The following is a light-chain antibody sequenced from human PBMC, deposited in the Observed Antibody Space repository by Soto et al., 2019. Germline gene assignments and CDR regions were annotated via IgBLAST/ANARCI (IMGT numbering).Light chain of an antibody. CDR2: LEGRGSY. CDR1: SGHSSYI. CDR3: ETWDSHTWV. Sequence: LVLTQSSSASASLGSSVKLTCTLSSGHSSYIIAWHQQQPGKAPRYLMNLEGRGSYNKGSGVPDRFSGSSSGADRYLTISNLQFEDEADYYCETWDSHTWVFGGGTKLTVL. J-gene: IGLJ3*02. V-gene: IGLV4-60*02.